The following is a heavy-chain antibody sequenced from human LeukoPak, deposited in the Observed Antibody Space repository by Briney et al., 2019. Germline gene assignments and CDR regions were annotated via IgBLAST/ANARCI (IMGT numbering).Heavy chain of an antibody. V-gene: IGHV3-74*01. CDR3: ASTSGTYRFDP. CDR1: GFSFSNYW. Sequence: PGGSLRLSCAASGFSFSNYWMHWVRQAPGKGLVWVSRINSDGSTTTYADSVKGRFTISKDNAKNTLYLQMNSLSAEDTAVYYCASTSGTYRFDPWGQGTLVTVSS. CDR2: INSDGSTT. J-gene: IGHJ5*02. D-gene: IGHD1-26*01.